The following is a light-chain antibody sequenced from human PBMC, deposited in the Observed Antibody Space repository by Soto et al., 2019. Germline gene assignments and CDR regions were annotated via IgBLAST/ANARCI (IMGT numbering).Light chain of an antibody. J-gene: IGLJ1*01. CDR3: SSYTSISTYV. CDR1: SSDVGSFNY. Sequence: QSALTQPASVSGSPGQSITISCTGSSSDVGSFNYVSWYQQHPGKAPKIMIYEVSYRPSGVSNRCSGSKSGNTASLTISGLQAEDEADYYCSSYTSISTYVFGTGTKLTVL. CDR2: EVS. V-gene: IGLV2-14*01.